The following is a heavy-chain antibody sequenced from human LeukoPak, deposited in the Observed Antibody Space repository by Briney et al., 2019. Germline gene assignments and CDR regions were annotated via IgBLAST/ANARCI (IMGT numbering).Heavy chain of an antibody. V-gene: IGHV3-21*01. J-gene: IGHJ6*03. CDR2: ISSSSSYI. CDR1: GFTFSIYA. CDR3: ARAFGYSYGLRYYYYMDV. D-gene: IGHD5-18*01. Sequence: GTLRLSCAASGFTFSIYAMSWVRQAPGKGLEWVSSISSSSSYIYYADSVKGRFTISRDNAKNSLYLQMNSLRAEDTAVYYCARAFGYSYGLRYYYYMDVWGKGTTVTVSS.